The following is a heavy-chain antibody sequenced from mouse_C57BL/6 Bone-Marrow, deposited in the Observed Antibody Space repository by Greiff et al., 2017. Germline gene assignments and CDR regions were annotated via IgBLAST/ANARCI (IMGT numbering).Heavy chain of an antibody. D-gene: IGHD4-1*01. CDR2: IYPRSGKT. Sequence: QVQLQQSGAELARPGASVKLSCKASGYTFTSYGISWVKQRTGQGLEWIGEIYPRSGKTYYNEKFKGKATLTADKSSSTAYMELRRLTSEDSAVYFCARSLGRGWYFDVWGTGTTVTVSS. J-gene: IGHJ1*03. CDR1: GYTFTSYG. CDR3: ARSLGRGWYFDV. V-gene: IGHV1-81*01.